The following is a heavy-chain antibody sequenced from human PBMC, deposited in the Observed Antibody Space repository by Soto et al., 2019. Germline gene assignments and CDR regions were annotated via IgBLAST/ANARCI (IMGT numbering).Heavy chain of an antibody. Sequence: QVQLVQSGAEVKKPGASVKVSCKASGYTFTSYYMHWVRQAPGQGLEWMGIINPSGGSTRHAQKFQGRVTMTMDTSTRTVYMELSSLRSEDTAVYYCARARGLRYYYYGMDVWGQGTTVTVSS. CDR1: GYTFTSYY. CDR3: ARARGLRYYYYGMDV. J-gene: IGHJ6*02. CDR2: INPSGGST. D-gene: IGHD4-17*01. V-gene: IGHV1-46*01.